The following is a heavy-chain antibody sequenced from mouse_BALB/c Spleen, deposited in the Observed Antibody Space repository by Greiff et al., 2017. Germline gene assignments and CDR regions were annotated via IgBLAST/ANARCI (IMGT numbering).Heavy chain of an antibody. CDR2: INPSSGYT. CDR3: AITTVVGEDY. Sequence: QVQLKQSAAELARPGASVKMSCKASGYTFTSYTMHWVKQRPGQGLEWIGYINPSSGYTEYNQKFKDKTTLTADKSSSTAYMQLSSLTSEDSAVYYCAITTVVGEDYWGQGTTLTVSS. V-gene: IGHV1-4*02. D-gene: IGHD1-1*01. CDR1: GYTFTSYT. J-gene: IGHJ2*01.